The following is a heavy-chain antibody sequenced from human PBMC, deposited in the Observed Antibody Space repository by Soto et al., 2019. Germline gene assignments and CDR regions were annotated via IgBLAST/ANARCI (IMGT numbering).Heavy chain of an antibody. CDR2: ISGSGGST. J-gene: IGHJ4*02. CDR3: AIDDILTGYYRGIFDY. V-gene: IGHV3-23*01. D-gene: IGHD3-9*01. CDR1: GFTFSSYA. Sequence: GGSLRLSCAASGFTFSSYAMSWVRQAPGKGLEWVSAISGSGGSTYYADSVKGRFTISRDNSKNTPYLQMNSLRAEDTAVYYCAIDDILTGYYRGIFDYWGQGTLVTVSS.